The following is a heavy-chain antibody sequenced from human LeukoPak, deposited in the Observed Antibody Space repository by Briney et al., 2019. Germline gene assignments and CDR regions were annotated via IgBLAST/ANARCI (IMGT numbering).Heavy chain of an antibody. J-gene: IGHJ4*02. Sequence: GGSLRLSCAASGFTFSNAWMSWVRQAPGKGLEWVGRIKSKTDGGTTDYAAPVKGRFTISRDDSKNTLYLQMNSLKTEDTAVYYCTTDVDTAMGLTSPLFDYWGQGTLVTVSS. CDR2: IKSKTDGGTT. V-gene: IGHV3-15*01. D-gene: IGHD5-18*01. CDR1: GFTFSNAW. CDR3: TTDVDTAMGLTSPLFDY.